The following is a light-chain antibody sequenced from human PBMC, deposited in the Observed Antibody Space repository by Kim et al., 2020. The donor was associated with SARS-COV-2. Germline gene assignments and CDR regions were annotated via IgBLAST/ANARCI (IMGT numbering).Light chain of an antibody. CDR3: QQYNSYPWT. Sequence: DIQMTQSPSTLSASVGDRVTITCRASQSISSWLAWYQQKPGKAPKLLIYDASSLESGVPSRFSGSGSGTEFTLTISSLQPDDFATYHCQQYNSYPWTFGQGTKVGIK. CDR1: QSISSW. V-gene: IGKV1-5*01. CDR2: DAS. J-gene: IGKJ1*01.